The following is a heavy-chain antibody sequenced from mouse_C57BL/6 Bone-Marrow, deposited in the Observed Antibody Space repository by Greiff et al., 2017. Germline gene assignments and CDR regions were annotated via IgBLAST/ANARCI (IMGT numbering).Heavy chain of an antibody. J-gene: IGHJ3*01. D-gene: IGHD3-1*01. Sequence: QVQLQQPGAELVKPGASVKLSCKASGYTFTSYWMHWVKQRPGRGLEWIGRIDPNSGGTKYNEKFKSKATLTVDKPSSTAYMQNSSLTSEAAAVYDCAMPASQLGDLAYWGQGTLVTVSA. CDR2: IDPNSGGT. CDR3: AMPASQLGDLAY. CDR1: GYTFTSYW. V-gene: IGHV1-72*01.